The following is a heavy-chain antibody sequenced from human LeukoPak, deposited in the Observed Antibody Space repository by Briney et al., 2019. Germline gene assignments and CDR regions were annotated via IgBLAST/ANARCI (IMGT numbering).Heavy chain of an antibody. Sequence: GGSLRLSCATSGFTFTSYWMHWVRQVAGKGLVWLARVDHGGSGTNYADSVKGRFTISRDNAKSTVYLQMNSLRVEDTAVYYCITDLGWGQGTLVTVSS. D-gene: IGHD1-14*01. CDR3: ITDLG. J-gene: IGHJ4*02. V-gene: IGHV3-74*01. CDR1: GFTFTSYW. CDR2: VDHGGSGT.